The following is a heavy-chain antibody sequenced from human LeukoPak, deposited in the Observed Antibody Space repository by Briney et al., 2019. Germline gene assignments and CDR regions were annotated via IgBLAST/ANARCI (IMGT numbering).Heavy chain of an antibody. D-gene: IGHD3-10*01. CDR2: IGKSSDK. CDR3: ARDVPLDDYYGSGTYSYYFDY. CDR1: GFTFSTYN. Sequence: GGSLRLSCAASGFTFSTYNMNWVRQAPGKGLEWVSSIGKSSDKYYADSVKGRFTISRDNAKNSVYLQLNSLRAEDTALYYCARDVPLDDYYGSGTYSYYFDYWGQGALVTVSS. J-gene: IGHJ4*02. V-gene: IGHV3-69-1*02.